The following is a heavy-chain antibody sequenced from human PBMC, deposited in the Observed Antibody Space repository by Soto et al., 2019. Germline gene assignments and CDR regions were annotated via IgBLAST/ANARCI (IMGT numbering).Heavy chain of an antibody. Sequence: GESLKISCKGSGYNYVSYWIAWVRQTPGKGLEWMGYIYPGDSHSTYSPSVQGQVTFSVDKSTNTAFLQWSSLKASDTAMYYCAICLYCSGDCTSSVHDYNSLDVWGQGTPVTVSS. CDR3: AICLYCSGDCTSSVHDYNSLDV. D-gene: IGHD2-21*02. CDR2: IYPGDSHS. J-gene: IGHJ6*02. V-gene: IGHV5-51*01. CDR1: GYNYVSYW.